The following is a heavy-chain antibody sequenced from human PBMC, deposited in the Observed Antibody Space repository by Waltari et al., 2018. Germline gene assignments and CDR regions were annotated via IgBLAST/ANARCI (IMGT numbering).Heavy chain of an antibody. J-gene: IGHJ5*02. CDR3: ARGLTQWLVGDWFDP. CDR2: IYYGGST. CDR1: GGSISSYY. V-gene: IGHV4-59*01. D-gene: IGHD6-19*01. Sequence: QVQLQESGPGLVKPSETLSLTCTVSGGSISSYYWSWIRQPPGKGLEWIGYIYYGGSTNYNPSLKSRVTISVDTSKNQFSLKLSSVTAADTAVYYCARGLTQWLVGDWFDPWGQGTLVTVSS.